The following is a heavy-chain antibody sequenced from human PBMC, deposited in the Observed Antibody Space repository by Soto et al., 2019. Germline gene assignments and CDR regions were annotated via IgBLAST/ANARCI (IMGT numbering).Heavy chain of an antibody. CDR3: ACFSRSTLSGLTAY. D-gene: IGHD3-9*01. V-gene: IGHV1-69*14. Sequence: QVQLVQSGAEVKKPGSSVKVSCKASGGTLTYSSVSWVRQAPGQGLEWMGGIIPISATPNYAQKFQGRVTITAYKCSTTAHMELSSLRSDDTGVYYCACFSRSTLSGLTAYWGQGTLVTVSS. CDR2: IIPISATP. CDR1: GGTLTYSS. J-gene: IGHJ4*02.